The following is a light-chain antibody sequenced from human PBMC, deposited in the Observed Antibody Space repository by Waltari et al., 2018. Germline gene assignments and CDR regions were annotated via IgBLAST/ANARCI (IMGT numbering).Light chain of an antibody. Sequence: QPVLTQSPSASASLGASVKLTCTLRSGHSYYAIAWHQQQPGKGRRYVMKVKGDGSHTKADGIPDRSSGSCSGAERYLTSSSLHSEDEADYYCQTWGTVYAVFGGGTQLTVL. V-gene: IGLV4-69*01. CDR2: VKGDGSH. CDR3: QTWGTVYAV. CDR1: SGHSYYA. J-gene: IGLJ7*01.